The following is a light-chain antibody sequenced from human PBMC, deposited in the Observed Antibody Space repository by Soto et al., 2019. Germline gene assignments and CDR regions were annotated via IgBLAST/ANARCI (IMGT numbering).Light chain of an antibody. CDR3: QAWDGSTVV. CDR2: QDI. V-gene: IGLV3-1*01. CDR1: KLGDKS. Sequence: SYELTQPPSVSVSPGQTASISCSGDKLGDKSACWYQQKSGQSPVLVIYQDIKRPSGIPERFSGSNSGNTATLTISGTQAMDEADYYCQAWDGSTVVFGGGTKVTVL. J-gene: IGLJ2*01.